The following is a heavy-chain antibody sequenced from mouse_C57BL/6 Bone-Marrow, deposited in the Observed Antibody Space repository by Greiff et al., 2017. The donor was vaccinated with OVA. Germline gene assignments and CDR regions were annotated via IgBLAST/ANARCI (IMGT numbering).Heavy chain of an antibody. CDR1: GYSITSGYY. D-gene: IGHD1-1*01. V-gene: IGHV3-6*01. CDR2: ISYDGSN. Sequence: EVQLQESGPGLVKPSQSLSLTCSVTGYSITSGYYWNWIRQFPGNKLEWMGYISYDGSNNYNPSLKNRISITRDTSKNQFFLKLNSVTTEDTATYYCARGEGSYWYFDVWGTGTTVTVSS. J-gene: IGHJ1*03. CDR3: ARGEGSYWYFDV.